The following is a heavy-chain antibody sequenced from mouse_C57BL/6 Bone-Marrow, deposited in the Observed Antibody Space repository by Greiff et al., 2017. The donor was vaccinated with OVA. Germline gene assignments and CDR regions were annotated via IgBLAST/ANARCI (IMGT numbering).Heavy chain of an antibody. CDR2: IYPGDGDT. D-gene: IGHD1-1*01. Sequence: QVQLQQSGPELVKPGASVKISCKASGYAFSSSWMNWVKQRPGKGLEWIGRIYPGDGDTNYNGKFKGKATLTADKSSSTAYMQLSSLTSEDSAVYFCARHYYGSRYWYFDVWGTGTTVTVSS. V-gene: IGHV1-82*01. CDR1: GYAFSSSW. CDR3: ARHYYGSRYWYFDV. J-gene: IGHJ1*03.